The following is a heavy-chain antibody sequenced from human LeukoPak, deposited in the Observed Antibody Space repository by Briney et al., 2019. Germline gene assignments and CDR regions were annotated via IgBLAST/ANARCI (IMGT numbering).Heavy chain of an antibody. J-gene: IGHJ3*02. D-gene: IGHD3-9*01. Sequence: SETLSLTCAVYGASFNSYFWTWIRQSPGKGLEWIGEINYSGSTKYSPSLKSRVTTSLDTSKNQFSLKLSSVTAADTAVYYCARENRLGYYHSLTGSADGFDIWGQGTLVSVSS. V-gene: IGHV4-34*01. CDR1: GASFNSYF. CDR3: ARENRLGYYHSLTGSADGFDI. CDR2: INYSGST.